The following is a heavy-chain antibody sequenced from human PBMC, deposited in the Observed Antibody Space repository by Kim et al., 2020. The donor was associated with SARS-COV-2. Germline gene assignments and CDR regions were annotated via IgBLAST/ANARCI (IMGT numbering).Heavy chain of an antibody. J-gene: IGHJ6*02. V-gene: IGHV3-11*01. Sequence: DTVTGRLTLSRDNAKNTVYLQVHSLRAEDTAVYYCARSRPGYGMDVWGQGTTVTVSS. CDR3: ARSRPGYGMDV. D-gene: IGHD6-6*01.